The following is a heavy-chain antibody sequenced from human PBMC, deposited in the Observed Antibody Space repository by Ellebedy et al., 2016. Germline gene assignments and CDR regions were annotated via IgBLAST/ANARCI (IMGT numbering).Heavy chain of an antibody. CDR1: GFTVSSNY. Sequence: GESLKISCAASGFTVSSNYMSWVRQAPGKGLEWVSTLYSGGTILYADSVKGRFTISRDNSKNRLYLQMSSLKVEDTATYYCANVGGSGTYYNGYWGQGTLVTVSS. CDR2: LYSGGTI. J-gene: IGHJ4*02. CDR3: ANVGGSGTYYNGY. V-gene: IGHV3-66*01. D-gene: IGHD3-10*01.